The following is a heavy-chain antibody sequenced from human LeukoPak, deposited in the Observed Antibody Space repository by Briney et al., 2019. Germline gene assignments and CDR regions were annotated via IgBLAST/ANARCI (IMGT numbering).Heavy chain of an antibody. D-gene: IGHD2-21*02. V-gene: IGHV4-59*01. CDR1: GGSFSSYY. CDR2: IYDSGNT. CDR3: ARDGGDSNPV. J-gene: IGHJ4*02. Sequence: SETLSLTCTVSGGSFSSYYWNWIRQPPGKGLEWIGYIYDSGNTNYNPSLKSRVTISLDMTENQFSLKLSAVTAADTAIYYCARDGGDSNPVWGQGTLVTVSS.